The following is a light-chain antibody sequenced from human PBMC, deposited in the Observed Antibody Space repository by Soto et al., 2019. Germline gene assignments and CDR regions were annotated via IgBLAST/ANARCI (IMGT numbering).Light chain of an antibody. Sequence: AIRMTQSPSSFSASTGDRVTITCRASQGISSYLAWYQQKPGKAPKLLIYAASTLQSGVPSRFSGSGSGTDFTLPISCLQSEDFANYYCQQYYSYPRTFGQGNKVEIK. CDR3: QQYYSYPRT. V-gene: IGKV1-8*01. CDR2: AAS. J-gene: IGKJ1*01. CDR1: QGISSY.